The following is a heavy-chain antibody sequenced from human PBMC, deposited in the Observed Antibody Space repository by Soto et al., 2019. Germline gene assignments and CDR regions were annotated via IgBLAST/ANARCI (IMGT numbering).Heavy chain of an antibody. Sequence: EVQVVESGGGLVQPGGSLRLSCAASGFTFSSNSMNWVRQAPGKGLEWISYISSSSSTIYADSVKGRFTVSRDNAKNSLYLQMNCLRADDTAVYYCARVIWSGHLTSDLWGQGTLVTVSS. CDR2: ISSSSSTI. CDR3: ARVIWSGHLTSDL. D-gene: IGHD3-3*01. J-gene: IGHJ5*02. V-gene: IGHV3-48*01. CDR1: GFTFSSNS.